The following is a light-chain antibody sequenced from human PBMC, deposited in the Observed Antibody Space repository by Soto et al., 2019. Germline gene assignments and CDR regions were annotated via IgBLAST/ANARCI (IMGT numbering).Light chain of an antibody. J-gene: IGKJ1*01. Sequence: EIVLTQSPATLSSFPGDRVTLPCRASQYINTRLAWYQHRPGQAPRLLIYQTSIRAAGIPARFSACGSGTDFTLTISDVQPEDFALYYCHQRQSWPRTFGQGTKVDIK. CDR2: QTS. V-gene: IGKV3-11*01. CDR1: QYINTR. CDR3: HQRQSWPRT.